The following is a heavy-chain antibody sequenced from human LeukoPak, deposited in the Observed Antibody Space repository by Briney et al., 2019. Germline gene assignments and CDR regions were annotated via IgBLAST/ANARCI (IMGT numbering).Heavy chain of an antibody. CDR1: GYTFTSYY. J-gene: IGHJ4*02. CDR3: ARGGDYYDSSGYYLGY. CDR2: INPSGGST. D-gene: IGHD3-22*01. Sequence: ASVKVSCKASGYTFTSYYMHWVRQAPGQGLEWMGIINPSGGSTSYAQKFQGRVTMTRDTSTSTVHMELSSLRSEDTAVYYCARGGDYYDSSGYYLGYWGQGTLVTVSS. V-gene: IGHV1-46*01.